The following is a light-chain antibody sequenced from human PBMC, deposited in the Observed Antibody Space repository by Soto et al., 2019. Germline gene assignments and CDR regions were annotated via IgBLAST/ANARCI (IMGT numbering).Light chain of an antibody. CDR2: GNT. J-gene: IGLJ2*01. Sequence: QSALTQPPSVSGAPGQRVTISCTGNSSNIGAGYDVHWYQQFPGAAPKVLIHGNTNRPAGVPARFSGSKSGTSASLAITGLQAEDEADYSCQSYDSSRVVFGGGTKLTVL. V-gene: IGLV1-40*01. CDR3: QSYDSSRVV. CDR1: SSNIGAGYD.